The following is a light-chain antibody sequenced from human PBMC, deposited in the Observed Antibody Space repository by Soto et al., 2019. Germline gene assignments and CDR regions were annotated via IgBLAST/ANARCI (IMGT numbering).Light chain of an antibody. CDR2: GAS. V-gene: IGKV3-20*01. CDR3: QQYVSSGT. CDR1: QSVSNNY. J-gene: IGKJ1*01. Sequence: EIVLTQSPGTLSLSHGERATLSCRASQSVSNNYLAWYQQKPGQAPRLLIYGASNRATGIPDRFSGSGSGTDFTLTISRLEPEDFAVYYCQQYVSSGTFGQGTNVDIK.